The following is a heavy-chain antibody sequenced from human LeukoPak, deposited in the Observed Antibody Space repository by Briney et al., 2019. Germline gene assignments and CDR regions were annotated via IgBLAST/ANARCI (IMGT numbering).Heavy chain of an antibody. CDR2: IYHSGST. V-gene: IGHV4-38-2*02. Sequence: SETLSLTCTVSGYSISSGYYWGWSRQPPGKGLEWIGSIYHSGSTYYNPSLKSRVTISVDTSKNQFSLQLSSVTAADTAVYYCARDEIAAAGGFDYWGQGTLVTVSS. CDR1: GYSISSGYY. D-gene: IGHD6-13*01. J-gene: IGHJ4*02. CDR3: ARDEIAAAGGFDY.